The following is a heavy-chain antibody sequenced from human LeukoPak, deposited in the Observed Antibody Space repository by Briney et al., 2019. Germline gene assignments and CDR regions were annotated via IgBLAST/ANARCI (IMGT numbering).Heavy chain of an antibody. V-gene: IGHV1-69*13. CDR1: GGTFSSYA. CDR3: ARLPQDPTDTRDY. Sequence: GASVKVSCKASGGTFSSYAISWVRQAPGQGLEWMGGIIPIFGTANYAQKFQGRVTITADESTSTAYMELSSLRSEDTAVYYCARLPQDPTDTRDYWGQGTLVTVSS. D-gene: IGHD5-18*01. J-gene: IGHJ4*02. CDR2: IIPIFGTA.